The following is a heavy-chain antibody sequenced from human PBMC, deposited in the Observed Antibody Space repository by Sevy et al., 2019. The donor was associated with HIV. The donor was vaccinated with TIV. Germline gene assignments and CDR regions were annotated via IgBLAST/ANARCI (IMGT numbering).Heavy chain of an antibody. J-gene: IGHJ4*02. CDR1: GYSISSGYY. D-gene: IGHD1-26*01. CDR3: AGENAWGRGYS. V-gene: IGHV4-38-2*01. Sequence: SETLSLTCAVSGYSISSGYYWGWIRQPPGKGLEWIGSMYHSRNTYYNPSLKSRVTISVDTSKNQFSLRLSSVTAADTAMYYCAGENAWGRGYSWGQGTLVTVSS. CDR2: MYHSRNT.